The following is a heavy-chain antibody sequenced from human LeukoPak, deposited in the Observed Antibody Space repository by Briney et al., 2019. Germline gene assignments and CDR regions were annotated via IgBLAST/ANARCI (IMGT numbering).Heavy chain of an antibody. J-gene: IGHJ4*02. D-gene: IGHD3-22*01. V-gene: IGHV1-2*06. CDR1: GYTFTGYY. Sequence: ASVKVSCKASGYTFTGYYMHWVRQAPGQGLEWMGRINPNSGGTNYAQKFQGRVTMARDTSISTAYMELSRLRSDDTAVYYCAREYYYDSSGYYYRKLDYWGQGTLVTVSS. CDR3: AREYYYDSSGYYYRKLDY. CDR2: INPNSGGT.